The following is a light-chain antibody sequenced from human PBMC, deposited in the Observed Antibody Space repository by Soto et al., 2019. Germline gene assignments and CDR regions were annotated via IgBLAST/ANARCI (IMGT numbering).Light chain of an antibody. V-gene: IGLV2-23*01. CDR1: NSDVGTYIY. CDR3: CSYAGDSTYSV. Sequence: QSALTQPASVSGSPGQSITISCTGSNSDVGTYIYVSWYQQHPGKAPKLMIYEGNKRPSGASHRFSGSKSGNTASLTISGLQAADEAAYYFCSYAGDSTYSVFGGGTKVTVL. CDR2: EGN. J-gene: IGLJ3*02.